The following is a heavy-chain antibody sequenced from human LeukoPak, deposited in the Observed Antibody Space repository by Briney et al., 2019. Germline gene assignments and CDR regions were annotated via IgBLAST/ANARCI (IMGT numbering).Heavy chain of an antibody. CDR3: ARRITMIVVVPGDDAFDI. V-gene: IGHV4-39*01. CDR2: IYYSGST. Sequence: SETLSLTCTVSGGSISSSSYYWGWIRQPPGKGLEWIGSIYYSGSTYYNPSLKSRVTISVDTSKNQFSLKLSSVTAADTAVYYCARRITMIVVVPGDDAFDIWGQGTMVTVSS. CDR1: GGSISSSSYY. D-gene: IGHD3-22*01. J-gene: IGHJ3*02.